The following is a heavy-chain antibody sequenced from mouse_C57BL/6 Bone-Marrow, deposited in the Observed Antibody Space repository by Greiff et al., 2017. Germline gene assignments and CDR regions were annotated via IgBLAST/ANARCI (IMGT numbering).Heavy chain of an antibody. J-gene: IGHJ3*01. Sequence: VQLQQSGPELVKPGASVKISCKASGYAFSSSWMNWVKQRPGKGLEWIGRIYPGDGGTNYNGKFKGKATLTADKSSSTAYMQLSSLTSEDSAVYFCARGLSLFAYWGQGTLVTVSA. D-gene: IGHD1-1*02. CDR1: GYAFSSSW. CDR2: IYPGDGGT. CDR3: ARGLSLFAY. V-gene: IGHV1-82*01.